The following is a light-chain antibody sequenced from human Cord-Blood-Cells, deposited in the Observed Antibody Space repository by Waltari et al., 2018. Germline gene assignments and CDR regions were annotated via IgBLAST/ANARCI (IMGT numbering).Light chain of an antibody. CDR2: GKN. Sequence: SSELTQDPAVSVALGHTVRITCQGESLRSYYASWYQQKPGQAPVLVIYGKNNRPSGIPDRFSGSSSGNTASLTITGAQAEDEADYYCNSRDSSGNHLVFGGGTKLTVL. CDR1: SLRSYY. CDR3: NSRDSSGNHLV. J-gene: IGLJ2*01. V-gene: IGLV3-19*01.